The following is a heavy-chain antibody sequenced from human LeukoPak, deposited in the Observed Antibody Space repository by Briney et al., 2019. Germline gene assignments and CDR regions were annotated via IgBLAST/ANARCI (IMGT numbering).Heavy chain of an antibody. J-gene: IGHJ3*01. D-gene: IGHD4-23*01. CDR2: ITASTSST. CDR3: AKDPNGDYVGAFDF. CDR1: GFTFSIYA. Sequence: GGSLRLSCAASGFTFSIYAMHWVRQAPGEGLEWVSTITASTSSTNYADSVKGRFTISRDNSKRTLYLQMNSLRAEDTAIYYCAKDPNGDYVGAFDFWGQGTLVTVSS. V-gene: IGHV3-23*01.